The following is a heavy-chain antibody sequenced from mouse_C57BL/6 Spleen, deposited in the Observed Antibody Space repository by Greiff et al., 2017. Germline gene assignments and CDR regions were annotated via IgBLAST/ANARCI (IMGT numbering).Heavy chain of an antibody. J-gene: IGHJ4*01. Sequence: EVKLVESGGGLVKPGGSLKLSCAASGFTFSDYGMHWVRQAPEKGLEWVAYISSGSSTIYYADTVKGRFTISRDNAKNTLFLQMISLRSEDTAMYYCARTDYGRARDYWGQGTSVTVSS. CDR2: ISSGSSTI. D-gene: IGHD2-4*01. CDR3: ARTDYGRARDY. CDR1: GFTFSDYG. V-gene: IGHV5-17*01.